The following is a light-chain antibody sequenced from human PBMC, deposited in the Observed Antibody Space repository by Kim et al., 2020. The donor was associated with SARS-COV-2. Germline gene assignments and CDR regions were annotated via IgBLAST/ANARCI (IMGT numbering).Light chain of an antibody. V-gene: IGLV2-14*01. J-gene: IGLJ1*01. CDR2: EVS. Sequence: QSALTQPASVSGSPGQSITISCTGTSSDVGGYNYVSWYQQHPGKAPKLMIYEVSDRPSGVSNRFFGSESGNTASLTISGLQAEDEADYYCCSYADTSTLVFGTGTKVTVL. CDR3: CSYADTSTLV. CDR1: SSDVGGYNY.